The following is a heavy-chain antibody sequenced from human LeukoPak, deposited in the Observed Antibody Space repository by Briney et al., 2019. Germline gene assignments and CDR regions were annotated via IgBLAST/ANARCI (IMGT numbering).Heavy chain of an antibody. CDR3: ARGRGALITMVRGITRPYYFDY. CDR1: GGSISSSSYY. Sequence: SETLSLTCTVSGGSISSSSYYWSWIRQPPGKGLEWIGEINHSGSTNYNPSLKSRVTISVHTSKNQFSLKLSSVTAADTAVYYCARGRGALITMVRGITRPYYFDYWGQGTLVTVSS. J-gene: IGHJ4*02. CDR2: INHSGST. D-gene: IGHD3-10*01. V-gene: IGHV4-39*07.